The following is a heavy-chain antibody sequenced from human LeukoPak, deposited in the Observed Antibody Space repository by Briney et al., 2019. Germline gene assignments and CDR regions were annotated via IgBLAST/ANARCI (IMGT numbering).Heavy chain of an antibody. CDR2: IKKDGSEK. D-gene: IGHD3-22*01. CDR3: ARGRYYYDSSGYNTYYFDF. V-gene: IGHV3-7*01. Sequence: GGSLRLSCAASGFTFSSYWMSWVRQAPGKGLEWVANIKKDGSEKYYVDSVKGRFTISRDNAKNSLYLQMNSLRAEDTAAYYCARGRYYYDSSGYNTYYFDFWGQGTLVTVSS. CDR1: GFTFSSYW. J-gene: IGHJ4*02.